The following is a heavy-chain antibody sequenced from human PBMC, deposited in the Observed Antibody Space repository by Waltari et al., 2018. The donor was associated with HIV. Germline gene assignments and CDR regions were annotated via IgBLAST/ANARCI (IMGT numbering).Heavy chain of an antibody. J-gene: IGHJ4*02. V-gene: IGHV3-49*05. Sequence: EVQLVESGGGLVKPGRSLRLSCTASGFTFGAYAMSWFRQAPGKGREWVGFIRSKAYGGTTEYAASVKGRFTISRDDSKSIAYLQMNSLKTEDTAVYYCTRDEEAITIFGVVISKVDSWGQGTLVTVSS. CDR3: TRDEEAITIFGVVISKVDS. CDR2: IRSKAYGGTT. D-gene: IGHD3-3*01. CDR1: GFTFGAYA.